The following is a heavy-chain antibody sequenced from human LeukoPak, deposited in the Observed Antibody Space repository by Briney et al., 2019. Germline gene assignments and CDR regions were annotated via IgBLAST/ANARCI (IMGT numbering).Heavy chain of an antibody. CDR2: IYYSGST. J-gene: IGHJ6*02. CDR1: GGSISSYY. D-gene: IGHD3-10*01. V-gene: IGHV4-59*08. CDR3: ARLDVLWFGETNGMDV. Sequence: PSETLSLTCTVSGGSISSYYWSWIRQPPGKGLEWIGYIYYSGSTNYNPSLKSRVTISVDTSKNQFSLKLSSVTAADTAVYYCARLDVLWFGETNGMDVWGQGTTVTVSS.